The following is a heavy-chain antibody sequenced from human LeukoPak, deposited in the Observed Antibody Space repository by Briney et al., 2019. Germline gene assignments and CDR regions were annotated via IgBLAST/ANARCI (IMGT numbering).Heavy chain of an antibody. CDR1: GGSISSSSYY. D-gene: IGHD3-3*01. J-gene: IGHJ4*02. V-gene: IGHV4-39*07. Sequence: SETLSLTCTVSGGSISSSSYYWGWIRQPPGKGLEWIGSIYYSGSTNYNPSLKSRVTISVDTSKNQFSLKLSSVTAADTAVYYCARARDLGWGTVDYFDYWGQGTLVTVSS. CDR3: ARARDLGWGTVDYFDY. CDR2: IYYSGST.